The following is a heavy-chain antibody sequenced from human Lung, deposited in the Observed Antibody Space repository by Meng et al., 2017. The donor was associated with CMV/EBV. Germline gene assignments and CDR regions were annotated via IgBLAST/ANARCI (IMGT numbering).Heavy chain of an antibody. V-gene: IGHV3-23*03. CDR2: IYNDGSRT. CDR1: GFTFTSYG. D-gene: IGHD6-13*01. CDR3: AKAFSASWYREYSDD. J-gene: IGHJ4*02. Sequence: GGSLRLXCAASGFTFTSYGMSWVRQAPGKGLEWVSLIYNDGSRTYYADSVKGRFTISRDNSKNTVSLQMNNLRVEDSAVYYCAKAFSASWYREYSDDWGQGTXVNVSS.